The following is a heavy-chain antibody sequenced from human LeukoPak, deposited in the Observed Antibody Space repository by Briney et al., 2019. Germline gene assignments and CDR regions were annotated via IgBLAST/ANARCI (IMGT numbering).Heavy chain of an antibody. CDR1: GFTVSSNY. CDR3: ARVRGYYFDY. V-gene: IGHV3-53*01. Sequence: GGSLRLSCAASGFTVSSNYMSWVRQAPGKGLEWVSVIYSGGSTYYADSVEGRYTISRDNSKNTLYLQMNSLRAEDTAVYYCARVRGYYFDYWGQGTLVTVSS. CDR2: IYSGGST. J-gene: IGHJ4*02.